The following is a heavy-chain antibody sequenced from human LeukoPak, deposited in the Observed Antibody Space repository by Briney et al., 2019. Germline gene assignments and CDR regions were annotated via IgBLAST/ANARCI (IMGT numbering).Heavy chain of an antibody. CDR2: INHSGST. CDR3: ARLVSADDSSEAARDY. J-gene: IGHJ4*02. CDR1: GGSFSGYY. V-gene: IGHV4-34*01. Sequence: PSETLSLTCAVYGGSFSGYYWSWIRQPPGKGLEWIGEINHSGSTNYNPSLKSRVTISVDTSKNQLSLKLSSVTAADTAVYYCARLVSADDSSEAARDYWGQGTLVTVSS. D-gene: IGHD3-22*01.